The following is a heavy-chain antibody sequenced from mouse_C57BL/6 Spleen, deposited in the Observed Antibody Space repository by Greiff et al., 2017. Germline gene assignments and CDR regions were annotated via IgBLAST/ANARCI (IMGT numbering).Heavy chain of an antibody. CDR2: IDTASGNT. CDR3: AIRTAGVAEYIDY. V-gene: IGHV14-3*01. CDR1: GFNIKNYY. Sequence: EVQLQQSVAELVRPGASVKLSCTASGFNIKNYYMNWVKQRPEQGLEWIGRIDTASGNTKYAQKFQGKATITADTSYNTAYLQLSSLTSEDTAIYYCAIRTAGVAEYIDYWGQGTSLTVSS. J-gene: IGHJ2*02. D-gene: IGHD1-1*01.